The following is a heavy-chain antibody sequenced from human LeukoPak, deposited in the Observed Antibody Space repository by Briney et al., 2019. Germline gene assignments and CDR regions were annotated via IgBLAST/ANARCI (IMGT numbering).Heavy chain of an antibody. V-gene: IGHV3-11*04. J-gene: IGHJ4*02. CDR1: GFTFSDYY. D-gene: IGHD2-15*01. Sequence: GGSLRLSCAASGFTFSDYYMSWIRQAPGKGLEWVSYISSSGSTIYYADSVKGRFTISRDNAKNSLYLQMNSLRAEDTAVYYCARDKSSLGYCSGGSCYLWDYWGQGTLVTVSS. CDR3: ARDKSSLGYCSGGSCYLWDY. CDR2: ISSSGSTI.